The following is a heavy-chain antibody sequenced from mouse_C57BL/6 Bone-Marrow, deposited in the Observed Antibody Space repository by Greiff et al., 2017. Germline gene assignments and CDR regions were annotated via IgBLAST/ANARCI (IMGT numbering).Heavy chain of an antibody. V-gene: IGHV5-17*01. J-gene: IGHJ2*01. Sequence: EVHLVESGGGLVKPGGSLKLSCAASGFTFSDYGMHWVRQAPEKGLEWVAYISSGSSTIYYADTVKGRFTISRDNAKNTLFLQMTRLRSEETARYYCARDSYYGSSRDYFDYWGQGTTLTVSS. CDR2: ISSGSSTI. CDR1: GFTFSDYG. CDR3: ARDSYYGSSRDYFDY. D-gene: IGHD1-1*01.